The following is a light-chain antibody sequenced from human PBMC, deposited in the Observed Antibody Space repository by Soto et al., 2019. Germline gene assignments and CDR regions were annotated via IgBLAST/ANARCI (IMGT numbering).Light chain of an antibody. J-gene: IGKJ4*01. CDR1: QSLLHSNGYNY. V-gene: IGKV2-28*01. Sequence: IVMTQSPLSLPVTPGEPASISCRSSQSLLHSNGYNYLDWYLQKPGQSPHLLIYLGSNRASGVPDRFSGSGSGTDFTLKISRVEAEDVGVYYCMQALQTLLTFGGGTKVEIK. CDR2: LGS. CDR3: MQALQTLLT.